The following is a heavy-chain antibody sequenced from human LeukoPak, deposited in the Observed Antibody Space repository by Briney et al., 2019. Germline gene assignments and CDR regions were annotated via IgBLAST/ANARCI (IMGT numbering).Heavy chain of an antibody. D-gene: IGHD2-21*02. J-gene: IGHJ4*02. CDR1: GYTFTSYG. CDR3: ARSGLCGDDCYYPFDY. Sequence: ASVKVSCKASGYTFTSYGISWVRQAPGQGLEWMGWISAYNGNTNYAQKFQGRVTMTRDTSISTAYMELSRLRSDDTAVYYCARSGLCGDDCYYPFDYWGQGTLVTVSS. CDR2: ISAYNGNT. V-gene: IGHV1-18*01.